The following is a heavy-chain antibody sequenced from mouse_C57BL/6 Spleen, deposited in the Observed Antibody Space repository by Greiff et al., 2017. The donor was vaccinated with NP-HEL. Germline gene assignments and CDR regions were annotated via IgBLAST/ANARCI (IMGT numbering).Heavy chain of an antibody. Sequence: EVQLQQSGPELVKPGASVKIPCKASGYTFTDYNMDWVKQSHGKSLEWIGDINPNNGGTIYNQKFKGKATLTVDKSSSTAYMELRSLTSEDTAVYYCATGGLRRGRGFAYWGQGTLVTVSA. CDR3: ATGGLRRGRGFAY. CDR1: GYTFTDYN. D-gene: IGHD2-4*01. V-gene: IGHV1-18*01. J-gene: IGHJ3*01. CDR2: INPNNGGT.